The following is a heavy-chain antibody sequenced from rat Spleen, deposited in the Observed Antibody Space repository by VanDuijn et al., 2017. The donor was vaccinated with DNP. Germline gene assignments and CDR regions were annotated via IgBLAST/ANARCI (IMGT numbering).Heavy chain of an antibody. D-gene: IGHD1-4*01. CDR1: GLSFSDFN. CDR3: TRHVLPLRVWDY. CDR2: ITSGGDNT. V-gene: IGHV5-7*01. J-gene: IGHJ2*01. Sequence: EVQLVESGGDLVQPGRSLKLSCAVSGLSFSDFNMAWVRQAPKKGLEWVATITSGGDNTLYPDSVKGRFTISRDNAKSTLYLQMNSLRSEDMATYYCTRHVLPLRVWDYWGQGVMVTVSS.